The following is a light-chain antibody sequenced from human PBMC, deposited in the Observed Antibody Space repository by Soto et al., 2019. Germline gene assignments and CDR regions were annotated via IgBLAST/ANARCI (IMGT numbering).Light chain of an antibody. Sequence: QSALTQPASVSGSPGQSITISCTGTSSDVGGYKFVSWYQQHPGKAPKLMIYEVSNRPSGVSNRFSGSKSGNSASLTISGLQADDEAYYYCSSYTTSSTRVFGGGTKLTVL. CDR1: SSDVGGYKF. V-gene: IGLV2-14*01. J-gene: IGLJ3*02. CDR3: SSYTTSSTRV. CDR2: EVS.